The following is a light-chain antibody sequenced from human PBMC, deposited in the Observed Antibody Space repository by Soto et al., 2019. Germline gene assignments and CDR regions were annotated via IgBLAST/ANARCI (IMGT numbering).Light chain of an antibody. Sequence: DIRMTQSPSTLSASIGDRVTITCRASQTINNWFAWYQQKPGKAPNLLIYHASNLETGVPSRFVGSAFGTEFTLTISSLQPDDFATYYCQHYNSYPWTFGQGTKVEIK. CDR3: QHYNSYPWT. CDR1: QTINNW. J-gene: IGKJ1*01. V-gene: IGKV1-5*01. CDR2: HAS.